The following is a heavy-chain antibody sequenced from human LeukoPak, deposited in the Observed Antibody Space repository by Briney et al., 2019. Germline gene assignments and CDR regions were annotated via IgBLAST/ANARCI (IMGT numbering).Heavy chain of an antibody. V-gene: IGHV1-69*05. CDR3: ARVGYYYDSSGYLYE. CDR2: IIPIFGTA. D-gene: IGHD3-22*01. CDR1: GGTFSSYA. J-gene: IGHJ4*02. Sequence: SVKVSCKASGGTFSSYAISWVRQAPGQGLEWMGRIIPIFGTANYAQKFQGRVTITTDESTSTAYMELSSLRSEDTAVYYCARVGYYYDSSGYLYEWGQGTLVTASS.